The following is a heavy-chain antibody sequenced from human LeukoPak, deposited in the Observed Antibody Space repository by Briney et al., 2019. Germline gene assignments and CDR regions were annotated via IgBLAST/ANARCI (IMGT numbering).Heavy chain of an antibody. D-gene: IGHD6-13*01. J-gene: IGHJ4*02. Sequence: AGGSLRLSCAASGFTFSSYSMTWVRQAPGKGLEWVSSISSSSSYIYYADSVKGRFTISRDNAKNSLYLQMNSLRAEDTAVYYCARAAAGPEALWGQGTLVTVSS. V-gene: IGHV3-21*01. CDR2: ISSSSSYI. CDR1: GFTFSSYS. CDR3: ARAAAGPEAL.